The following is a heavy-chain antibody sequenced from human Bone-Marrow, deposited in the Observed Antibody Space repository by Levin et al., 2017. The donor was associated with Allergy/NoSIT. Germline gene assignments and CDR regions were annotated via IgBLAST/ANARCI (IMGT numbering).Heavy chain of an antibody. V-gene: IGHV3-53*01. CDR1: GFTMSTNY. Sequence: GGSLRLSCTASGFTMSTNYMSWVRQAPGKGLEWVSLIYTGGSTYYADSVKGRFTISRDNSKNTLFLQMNSLSAEDTAMYYCARDWPFGSGPYDAFDIWGPGTMVTVSS. CDR3: ARDWPFGSGPYDAFDI. D-gene: IGHD3-10*01. CDR2: IYTGGST. J-gene: IGHJ3*02.